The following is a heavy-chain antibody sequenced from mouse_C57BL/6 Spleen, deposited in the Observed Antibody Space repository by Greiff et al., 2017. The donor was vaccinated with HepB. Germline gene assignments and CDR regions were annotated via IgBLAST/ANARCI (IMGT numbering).Heavy chain of an antibody. Sequence: VQLQQSGPELVKPGASVKISCKASGYTFTDYYINWVKQRPGQGLEWIGWIFPGSGSTYYNEKFKGKATLTVDKSSSTAYMFLSSLTSEDSAVYFCAREGLQRGGTWFAYWGQGTLVTVSA. V-gene: IGHV1-75*01. CDR2: IFPGSGST. CDR1: GYTFTDYY. D-gene: IGHD1-1*01. J-gene: IGHJ3*01. CDR3: AREGLQRGGTWFAY.